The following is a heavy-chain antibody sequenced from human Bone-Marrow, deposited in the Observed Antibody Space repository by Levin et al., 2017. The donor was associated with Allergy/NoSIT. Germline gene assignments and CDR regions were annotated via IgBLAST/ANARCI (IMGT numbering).Heavy chain of an antibody. CDR2: IYPGDSDT. J-gene: IGHJ3*02. CDR3: ARSLMSRILSGNPLEI. Sequence: GESLKISCQVSGNSFATYWIAWVRQMPGKGLEWMGIIYPGDSDTRYSPTFQGQVTISADKSSNTAYLQWSSLPASDTAMYYCARSLMSRILSGNPLEIWGQGTMVAVSS. CDR1: GNSFATYW. D-gene: IGHD2-15*01. V-gene: IGHV5-51*01.